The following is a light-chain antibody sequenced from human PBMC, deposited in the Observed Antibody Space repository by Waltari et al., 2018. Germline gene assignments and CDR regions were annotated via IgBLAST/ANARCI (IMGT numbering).Light chain of an antibody. CDR1: QSVLYSANNKNY. V-gene: IGKV4-1*01. Sequence: DIVRTQSPDSLAGSLGERATINCKSSQSVLYSANNKNYLAWYQERPGQPPKVLFYWASTRESGVPDRFSGSASATDFTLTISSLQAEDVAVYYCKQHYSSPFTFGPGTNVDIK. CDR3: KQHYSSPFT. J-gene: IGKJ3*01. CDR2: WAS.